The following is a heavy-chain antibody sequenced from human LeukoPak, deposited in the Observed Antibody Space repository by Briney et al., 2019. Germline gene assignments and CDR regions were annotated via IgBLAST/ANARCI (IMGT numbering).Heavy chain of an antibody. CDR1: GFTFSSYS. D-gene: IGHD3-10*01. V-gene: IGHV3-21*01. Sequence: NPGGSLRLSCAASGFTFSSYSMNWVRQAPGKGLEWVSSISSSSSYIYYADSVKGRFTISRDNAKNSLYLQMNSLRAEDTAVYYCARVGTMVRGIVYYFDYWGQGTLVTVSS. J-gene: IGHJ4*02. CDR3: ARVGTMVRGIVYYFDY. CDR2: ISSSSSYI.